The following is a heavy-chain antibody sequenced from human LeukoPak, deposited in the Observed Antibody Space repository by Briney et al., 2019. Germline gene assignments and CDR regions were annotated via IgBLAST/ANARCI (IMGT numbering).Heavy chain of an antibody. J-gene: IGHJ5*02. V-gene: IGHV3-33*08. CDR2: IWYDRSHQ. Sequence: GGSLRLSCAAYGFSFSTYGMHWVRQAPGKRLESVAVIWYDRSHQYYADSVKGRFTISRDMSNNTLYLQMNNLRVDDTALYYCARDLGLRYGSGAYRFDPWGQGTQVIVSS. CDR1: GFSFSTYG. D-gene: IGHD3-10*01. CDR3: ARDLGLRYGSGAYRFDP.